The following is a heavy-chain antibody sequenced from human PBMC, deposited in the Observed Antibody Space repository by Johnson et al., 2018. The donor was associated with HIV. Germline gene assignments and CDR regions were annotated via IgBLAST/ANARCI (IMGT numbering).Heavy chain of an antibody. CDR2: ISWNSGNI. Sequence: VESGGGLVKPGGSLRLSCAASGFTFDDYAMHWVRQAPGKGLEWVSGISWNSGNIGYADSVKGRFTISRDNAKNSLYLQMNSLRAEDTALYYCAKEFSVGVSMTFDIWGQGTMVTVSS. D-gene: IGHD3-10*01. CDR3: AKEFSVGVSMTFDI. CDR1: GFTFDDYA. V-gene: IGHV3-9*01. J-gene: IGHJ3*02.